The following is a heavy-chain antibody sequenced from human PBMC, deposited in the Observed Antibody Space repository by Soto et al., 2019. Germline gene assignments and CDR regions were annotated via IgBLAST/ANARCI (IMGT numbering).Heavy chain of an antibody. CDR1: VGSISSGDYY. Sequence: SAPLSLTCTVSVGSISSGDYYWSWIRQPPGKGLEWIGYIYYSGSTYYNPSLKSRVTISVDTSKNQFSLKLSSVTAADTAVYYCAREPIAVAGKKYYFDYWGQGTLVTVSS. CDR3: AREPIAVAGKKYYFDY. CDR2: IYYSGST. J-gene: IGHJ4*02. V-gene: IGHV4-30-4*01. D-gene: IGHD6-19*01.